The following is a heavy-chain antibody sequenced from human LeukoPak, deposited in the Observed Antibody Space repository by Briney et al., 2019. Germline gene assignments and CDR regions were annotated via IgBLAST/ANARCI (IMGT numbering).Heavy chain of an antibody. Sequence: GGSLRLSCAASGFTFSSYGMHWVRQAPGKGLEWVAVISYDGSNKYYADSVKGRFTISRDNSKNTLYLQMNSLRAEDTAVYYCAKDTRGREMATIAGTFDYWGQGTLVTVSS. CDR2: ISYDGSNK. V-gene: IGHV3-30*18. D-gene: IGHD5-24*01. CDR3: AKDTRGREMATIAGTFDY. CDR1: GFTFSSYG. J-gene: IGHJ4*02.